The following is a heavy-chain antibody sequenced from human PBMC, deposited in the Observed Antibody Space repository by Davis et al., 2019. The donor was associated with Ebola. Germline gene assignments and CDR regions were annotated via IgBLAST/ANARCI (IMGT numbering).Heavy chain of an antibody. CDR3: ARDEFDY. J-gene: IGHJ4*02. CDR2: INPNDGRT. V-gene: IGHV1-69*08. Sequence: AASVKVSCKASGGTFSSSTISWVRQAPGQGLEWMGMINPNDGRTIYAQKFQGRVTITRDTSASTAYMELISLRSEDTAVYFCARDEFDYWGQGTLVTVSS. CDR1: GGTFSSST.